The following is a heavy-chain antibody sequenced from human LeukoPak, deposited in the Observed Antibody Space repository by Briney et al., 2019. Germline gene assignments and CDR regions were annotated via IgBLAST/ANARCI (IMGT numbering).Heavy chain of an antibody. V-gene: IGHV4-59*08. CDR2: IISTGTI. J-gene: IGHJ3*02. D-gene: IGHD2-15*01. CDR1: GASISGYY. Sequence: SETLSLTCTVSGASISGYYWSWIRQPPGKRLEWIGYIISTGTINYNPSLKSRVTISVDTSKNQFSLKLSSVTAADTAVYYCARDIVVVVAATRRYDAFDIWGQGTMVTVSS. CDR3: ARDIVVVVAATRRYDAFDI.